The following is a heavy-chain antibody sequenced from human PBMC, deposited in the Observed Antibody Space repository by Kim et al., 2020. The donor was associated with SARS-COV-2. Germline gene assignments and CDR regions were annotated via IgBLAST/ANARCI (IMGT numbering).Heavy chain of an antibody. J-gene: IGHJ3*02. CDR1: GGSISSSSYY. CDR3: ARRWTTRGGGAFDI. Sequence: SETLSLTCTVSGGSISSSSYYWGWIRQPPGKGLEWIGSIYYSGSTYYNPSLKSRVTISVDTSKNQFSLKLSSVTAADTAVYYCARRWTTRGGGAFDIWGQGTMVTVSS. V-gene: IGHV4-39*01. D-gene: IGHD4-4*01. CDR2: IYYSGST.